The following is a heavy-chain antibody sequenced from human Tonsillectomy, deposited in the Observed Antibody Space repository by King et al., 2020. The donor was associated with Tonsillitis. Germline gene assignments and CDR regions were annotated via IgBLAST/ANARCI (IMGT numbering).Heavy chain of an antibody. Sequence: QLQESGPGLVKPSETLSLTCTVSSGSISSASYYWGWIRLPPGMGLEWIGSFYYSGSTSYNPSLKSRVTISVDTSKNQFSLKLSFVTAADTAVYYCARIQWLANYYYYYMDVWGKGTTVTVSS. CDR2: FYYSGST. J-gene: IGHJ6*03. CDR3: ARIQWLANYYYYYMDV. D-gene: IGHD6-19*01. CDR1: SGSISSASYY. V-gene: IGHV4-39*01.